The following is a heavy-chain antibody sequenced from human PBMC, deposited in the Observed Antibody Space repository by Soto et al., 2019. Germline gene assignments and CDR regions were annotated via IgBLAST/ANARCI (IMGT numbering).Heavy chain of an antibody. CDR2: ISSSSSTI. CDR1: GFTFSSYS. Sequence: GGSLRLSCAASGFTFSSYSMNWVRQAPGKGLEWVSYISSSSSTIYYADSVKGRFTISRDNAKNSLYLQMNSLRDEDTAVYYCARDQTIVGKTRYYGMDVWGQGTTVTVSS. V-gene: IGHV3-48*02. D-gene: IGHD1-26*01. J-gene: IGHJ6*02. CDR3: ARDQTIVGKTRYYGMDV.